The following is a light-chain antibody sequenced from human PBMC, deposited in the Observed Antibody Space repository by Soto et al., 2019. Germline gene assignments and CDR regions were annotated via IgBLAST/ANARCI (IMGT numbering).Light chain of an antibody. J-gene: IGLJ1*01. V-gene: IGLV2-14*01. CDR3: SSYTSSSALYV. CDR2: DVS. Sequence: QSVLTQPASVSGSPGQSITISCTGTSSDVGGYNYVSWYQQHPGKAPKIMIYDVSDRPSGVSNRFSGSKSGNTASLTISGLQAEDEADYYFSSYTSSSALYVFGTGTKVTVL. CDR1: SSDVGGYNY.